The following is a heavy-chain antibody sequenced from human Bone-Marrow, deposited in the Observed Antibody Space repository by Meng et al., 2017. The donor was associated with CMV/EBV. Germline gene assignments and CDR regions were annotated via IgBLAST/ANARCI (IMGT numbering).Heavy chain of an antibody. J-gene: IGHJ5*02. Sequence: GESLKISCAASGFTFSSYAMSWVRQAPGKGLEWVSVIYSGGSSTYYADSVKSRFTISRDNSKNTLYLQMNSLRAEDTAVYYCAKKSWSWFDPWGQGTLVTVSS. CDR2: IYSGGSST. CDR1: GFTFSSYA. CDR3: AKKSWSWFDP. V-gene: IGHV3-23*03.